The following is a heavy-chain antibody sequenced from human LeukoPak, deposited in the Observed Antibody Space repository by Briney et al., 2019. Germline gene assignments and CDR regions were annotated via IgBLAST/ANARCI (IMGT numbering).Heavy chain of an antibody. V-gene: IGHV1-8*01. CDR2: MNPNSGNT. D-gene: IGHD2-15*01. CDR1: GYTFTSCD. Sequence: ASVEVSCKASGYTFTSCDINWVRQATGQGLEWMGWMNPNSGNTGYAQKFQGRVTMTRNSSITTAYMELSSLRSEDTAVYYCARRHGRCSDGSCYYPDYWGQGTLVTVSS. CDR3: ARRHGRCSDGSCYYPDY. J-gene: IGHJ4*02.